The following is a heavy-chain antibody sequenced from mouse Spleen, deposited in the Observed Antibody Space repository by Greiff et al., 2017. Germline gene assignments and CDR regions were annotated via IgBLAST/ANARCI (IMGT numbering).Heavy chain of an antibody. Sequence: VQLQQSGPELVKPGASVKLSCKASGYTFTSYDINWVKQRPGQGLEWIGWIYPRDGSTKYNEKFKGKATLTVDTSSSTAYMELHSLTSEDSAVYFCARGRESAWFAYWGQGTLVTVSA. V-gene: IGHV1-85*01. CDR3: ARGRESAWFAY. CDR1: GYTFTSYD. CDR2: IYPRDGST. J-gene: IGHJ3*01.